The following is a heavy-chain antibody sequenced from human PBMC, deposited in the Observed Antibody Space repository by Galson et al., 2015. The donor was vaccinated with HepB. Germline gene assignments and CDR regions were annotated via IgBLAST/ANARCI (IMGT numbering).Heavy chain of an antibody. J-gene: IGHJ4*02. CDR2: IRYDGSNK. CDR3: AKDLGDYYFDY. D-gene: IGHD4-17*01. Sequence: SLRLSCAASGFTFSSYGMHWVRQAPGKGLEWVAVIRYDGSNKYYADSVKGRFTISRDNSKNTLYLQMNSLRAEDTAVYYCAKDLGDYYFDYWGQGTLVTVSS. V-gene: IGHV3-30*02. CDR1: GFTFSSYG.